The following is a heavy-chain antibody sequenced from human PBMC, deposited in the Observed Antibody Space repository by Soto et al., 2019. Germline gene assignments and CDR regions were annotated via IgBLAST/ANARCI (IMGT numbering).Heavy chain of an antibody. V-gene: IGHV4-39*01. J-gene: IGHJ5*02. D-gene: IGHD3-22*01. Sequence: SETLSLTCTVSGGSISSSSYYWGWIRQPPGKGLEWIGSIYYSGSTYYNPSLKSRVTISVDTSKNQFSLKLSSVTAADTAVYYCARHLHYYDSSPINWFDPWGQGTLVTVSS. CDR1: GGSISSSSYY. CDR3: ARHLHYYDSSPINWFDP. CDR2: IYYSGST.